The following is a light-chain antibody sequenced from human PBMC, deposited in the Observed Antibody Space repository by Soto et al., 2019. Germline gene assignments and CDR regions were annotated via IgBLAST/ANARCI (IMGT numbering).Light chain of an antibody. V-gene: IGKV3-15*01. CDR2: GAS. Sequence: EIVMTQSPATLSVSPGERATLSCRASQSVGSNLAWYQQKPGQAPRLLIYGASTRATGIPARFSGRGSGTEFTLTVSSLQSEDFAVYSCQQYNNWPPTFGQGTKLEIK. CDR3: QQYNNWPPT. CDR1: QSVGSN. J-gene: IGKJ2*01.